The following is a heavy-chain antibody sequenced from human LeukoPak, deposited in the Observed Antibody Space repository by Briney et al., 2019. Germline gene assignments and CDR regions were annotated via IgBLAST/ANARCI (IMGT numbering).Heavy chain of an antibody. CDR1: GYTFTSYG. CDR2: ISAYNGNT. V-gene: IGHV1-18*01. J-gene: IGHJ6*02. D-gene: IGHD3-9*01. Sequence: RASVKVSCKASGYTFTSYGISWVRQAPGQGLEWMGWISAYNGNTNYAQKLQGRVTMTTDTSTSTAYVELRSLRSDDTAVYYCARMDVLRYFRGLLYGMDVWGQGTTVTVSS. CDR3: ARMDVLRYFRGLLYGMDV.